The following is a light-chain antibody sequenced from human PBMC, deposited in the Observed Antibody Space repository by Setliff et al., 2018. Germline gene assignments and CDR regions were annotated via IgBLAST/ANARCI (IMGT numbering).Light chain of an antibody. Sequence: QSVLTQPTSVSGSPGQSITISCSGTSSDVGSYDFVSWYQQHPGKAPKLIIYDVSNRPSGVSNRFSGSKAGNTASLTISGLQAEDEADYYCCAYTSSTTYVFGTGTKVT. CDR1: SSDVGSYDF. CDR2: DVS. V-gene: IGLV2-14*03. J-gene: IGLJ1*01. CDR3: CAYTSSTTYV.